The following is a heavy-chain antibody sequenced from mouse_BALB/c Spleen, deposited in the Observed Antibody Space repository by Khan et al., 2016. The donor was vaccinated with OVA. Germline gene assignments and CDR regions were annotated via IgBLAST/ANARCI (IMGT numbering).Heavy chain of an antibody. V-gene: IGHV3-2*02. D-gene: IGHD1-2*01. CDR3: ARTARIKY. J-gene: IGHJ2*01. Sequence: VQLQQSGPGLVKPSQSLSLTCTVTGYSITSGYGWNWIRQFPGNKLEWMGYISYSGSTNYNPSLKSRISITRDTSKNQFFLQLNSVTTEDTATYYCARTARIKYWGKGTTLTVSS. CDR2: ISYSGST. CDR1: GYSITSGYG.